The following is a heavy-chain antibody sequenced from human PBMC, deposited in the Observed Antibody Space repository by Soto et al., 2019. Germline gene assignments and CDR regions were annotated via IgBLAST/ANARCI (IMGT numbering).Heavy chain of an antibody. D-gene: IGHD3-10*01. CDR1: GFTVTTNY. CDR3: ARHYGWGSYAT. V-gene: IGHV3-66*04. CDR2: IYSGGST. Sequence: EVQLVESGGGLVQPGGSLRLSCAGSGFTVTTNYISWVRQAPGKGLEWLSVIYSGGSTYYADSVKGRCTISRDSSKNTLFLQMTSVRVEDSAVYYCARHYGWGSYATWGQGTLVAVSS. J-gene: IGHJ5*02.